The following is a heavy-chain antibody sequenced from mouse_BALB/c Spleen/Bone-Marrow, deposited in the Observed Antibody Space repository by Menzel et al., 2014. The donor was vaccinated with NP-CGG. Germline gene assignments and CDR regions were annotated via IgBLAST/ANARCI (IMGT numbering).Heavy chain of an antibody. Sequence: QLQQPGPELVKPGASVKISCKASGYSFTDYFMNWVKQSHGKSLEWIGRINPYNGVTFYNQNFKGKATLTVDKSSSTAHMELLSLTSEDSAVYYCGRWANWGQGTTLTVSS. CDR1: GYSFTDYF. V-gene: IGHV1-37*01. CDR3: GRWAN. CDR2: INPYNGVT. J-gene: IGHJ2*01.